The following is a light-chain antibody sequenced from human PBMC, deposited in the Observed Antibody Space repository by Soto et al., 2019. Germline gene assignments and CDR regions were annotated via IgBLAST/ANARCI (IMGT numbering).Light chain of an antibody. CDR3: SSYTSSSTLYV. CDR2: EVS. CDR1: SSDVGYYNY. Sequence: QSALTQPASVSGSPGQSITISCTGTSSDVGYYNYVSWYQQHPGKAPKLIIYEVSNRPSGVSNRFSGSKSRNTASLTISGLQAEDEADYYCSSYTSSSTLYVFGTGTKVTVL. J-gene: IGLJ1*01. V-gene: IGLV2-14*01.